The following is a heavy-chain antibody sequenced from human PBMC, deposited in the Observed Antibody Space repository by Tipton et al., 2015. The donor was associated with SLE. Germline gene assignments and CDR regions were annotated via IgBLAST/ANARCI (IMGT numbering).Heavy chain of an antibody. V-gene: IGHV4-59*01. CDR3: ARAGYSSYYFDY. CDR2: IYCSGST. D-gene: IGHD5-18*01. CDR1: GGSISSYY. J-gene: IGHJ4*02. Sequence: TLSLTCTVSGGSISSYYWSWIRQPPGKGLEWIGYIYCSGSTNYNPPLKSRVTISVDTSKNQFSLKLSSVTAADTAVYYCARAGYSSYYFDYWGQGTLVTVSS.